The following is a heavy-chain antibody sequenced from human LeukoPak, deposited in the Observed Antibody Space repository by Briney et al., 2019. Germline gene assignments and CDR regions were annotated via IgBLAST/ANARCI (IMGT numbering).Heavy chain of an antibody. CDR3: VRGVYGSGSHYFDY. J-gene: IGHJ4*02. CDR2: IYYSAST. Sequence: SETLSLTCTVSGGSVSSDYYYWTWIRQPPGKGLEWIGYIYYSASTKYNPSLKSRVTISVDTSKNQFSLKLNSVTAADTAVYFCVRGVYGSGSHYFDYWDQGTLVTVSS. D-gene: IGHD3-10*01. CDR1: GGSVSSDYYY. V-gene: IGHV4-61*01.